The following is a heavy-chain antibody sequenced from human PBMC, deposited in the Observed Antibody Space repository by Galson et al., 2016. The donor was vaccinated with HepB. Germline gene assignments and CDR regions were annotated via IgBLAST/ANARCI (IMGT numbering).Heavy chain of an antibody. Sequence: SLRLPCAASGFSFGSYALHWVRQTPAKGLEWVAVISGDGTNKYYADSVKGRFTISRDNSESTLYLQMNSLRAEDTAVYYCAKIGQRTPHPDYWGQGTLVTVSS. CDR2: ISGDGTNK. V-gene: IGHV3-30*18. CDR3: AKIGQRTPHPDY. J-gene: IGHJ4*02. CDR1: GFSFGSYA.